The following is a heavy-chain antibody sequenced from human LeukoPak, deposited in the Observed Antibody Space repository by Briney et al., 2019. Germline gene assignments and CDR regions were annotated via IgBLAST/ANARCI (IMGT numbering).Heavy chain of an antibody. CDR2: IYYSGST. Sequence: SETLSLTCTVSGGSISSYYWSWIRQPPRKGLEWIGYIYYSGSTNYNPSLKSRVTISVDTSKNQFSLKLSSVTAADTAVYYCARVLGTAMVPYFDYWGQGTLVTVSS. D-gene: IGHD5-18*01. CDR3: ARVLGTAMVPYFDY. V-gene: IGHV4-59*01. CDR1: GGSISSYY. J-gene: IGHJ4*02.